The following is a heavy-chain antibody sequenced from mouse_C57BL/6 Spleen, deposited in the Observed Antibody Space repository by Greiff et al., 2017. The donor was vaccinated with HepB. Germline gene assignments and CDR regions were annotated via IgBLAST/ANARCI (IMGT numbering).Heavy chain of an antibody. CDR3: ARAYGSSYGYFDY. D-gene: IGHD1-1*01. CDR2: ISDGGSYT. V-gene: IGHV5-4*03. Sequence: EVKVVDSGGGLVKPGGSLKLSCAASGFTFSSYAMSWVRQTPEKRLEWVATISDGGSYTYYPDNVKGRFTISRDNAKNNLYLQMSHLKSEDTAMYYCARAYGSSYGYFDYWGQGTTLTVSS. J-gene: IGHJ2*01. CDR1: GFTFSSYA.